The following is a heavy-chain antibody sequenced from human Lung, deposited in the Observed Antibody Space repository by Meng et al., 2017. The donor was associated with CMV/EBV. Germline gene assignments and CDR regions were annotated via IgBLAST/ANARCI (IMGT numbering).Heavy chain of an antibody. CDR1: FTFSSYA. Sequence: FTFSSYAMHWVRQAPGKGLEWVAVISYDGSNKYYADSVKGRFTISRDNSKNTLYLQMNSLRAEDTAVYYCARDRGQSIAARTPWFDPWGQGTLVTVSS. V-gene: IGHV3-30-3*01. CDR3: ARDRGQSIAARTPWFDP. D-gene: IGHD6-6*01. J-gene: IGHJ5*02. CDR2: ISYDGSNK.